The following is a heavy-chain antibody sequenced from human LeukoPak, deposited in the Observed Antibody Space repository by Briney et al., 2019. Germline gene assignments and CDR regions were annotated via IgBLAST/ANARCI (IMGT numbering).Heavy chain of an antibody. CDR2: ISGSGQYI. CDR3: ARGNRPPVY. V-gene: IGHV3-11*06. J-gene: IGHJ4*02. Sequence: GGSLRLSCAASGLTFKNAWMSWVRQAPGKGLEWVSYISGSGQYINYADSVKGRFTISRDNAKNSLYLQMNSLRAEDTAVYYCARGNRPPVYWGQGALFTVS. CDR1: GLTFKNAW.